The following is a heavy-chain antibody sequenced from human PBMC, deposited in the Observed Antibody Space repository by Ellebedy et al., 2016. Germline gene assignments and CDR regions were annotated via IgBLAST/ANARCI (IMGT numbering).Heavy chain of an antibody. CDR2: IDGAGRNT. J-gene: IGHJ4*02. D-gene: IGHD4-17*01. CDR3: YYGHYSAS. CDR1: GFTFSDFF. V-gene: IGHV3-23*01. Sequence: GESLKISXAASGFTFSDFFMSWVRQAPGKGLEWVSTIDGAGRNTYFADSVKGRFTISRDNSANTLYLQMNSLRVEDTAVYYCYYGHYSASWGQGTLVTVSS.